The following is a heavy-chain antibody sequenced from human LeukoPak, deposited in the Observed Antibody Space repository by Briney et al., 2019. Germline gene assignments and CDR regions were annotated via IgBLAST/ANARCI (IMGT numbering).Heavy chain of an antibody. CDR2: ISGSGGST. CDR3: AKDSSSGTYFDY. D-gene: IGHD1-26*01. J-gene: IGHJ4*02. V-gene: IGHV3-23*01. Sequence: GGSLRLSCAASGFIFDDYTMHWVRQAPGKGLEWVSAISGSGGSTYYADSVKGRFTISRDNSKNTLYLQLKSLRAEDTAVYYCAKDSSSGTYFDYWGQGTLVTVSS. CDR1: GFIFDDYT.